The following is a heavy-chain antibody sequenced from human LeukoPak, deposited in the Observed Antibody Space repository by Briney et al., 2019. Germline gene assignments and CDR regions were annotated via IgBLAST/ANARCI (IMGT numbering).Heavy chain of an antibody. V-gene: IGHV3-30*18. Sequence: GGSLRLSCVASGFTFSSYGMHWVRQAPGKGLEWVAVISYDGSNKYYADSVKGRFTISRDNSKNTLYLQMNSLRAEDTAAYYCAKGYSGYDWSLVDYWGQGTLVTVS. D-gene: IGHD5-12*01. CDR2: ISYDGSNK. CDR1: GFTFSSYG. CDR3: AKGYSGYDWSLVDY. J-gene: IGHJ4*02.